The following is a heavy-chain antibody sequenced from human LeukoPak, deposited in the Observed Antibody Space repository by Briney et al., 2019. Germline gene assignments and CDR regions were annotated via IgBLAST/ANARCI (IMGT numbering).Heavy chain of an antibody. CDR1: GYTLTDNTTA. CDR3: ARVISRLNWFDT. V-gene: IGHV6-1*01. D-gene: IGHD2-21*01. J-gene: IGHJ5*02. Sequence: SQTLSLTCAISGYTLTDNTTAWNWLRQSPSRGLEWLGRTYSRSRWYHDYAVSVTSRISISADTSKNQFSLQLISVTPDDTAIYFCARVISRLNWFDTGGQGTLGTVSS. CDR2: TYSRSRWYH.